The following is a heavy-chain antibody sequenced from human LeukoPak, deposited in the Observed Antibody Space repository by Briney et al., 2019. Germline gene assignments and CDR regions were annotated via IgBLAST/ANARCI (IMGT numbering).Heavy chain of an antibody. V-gene: IGHV4-39*07. CDR2: IYHSGST. CDR3: ARVGAGTVYFDY. D-gene: IGHD6-19*01. J-gene: IGHJ4*02. Sequence: SETLSLTCTVSGGSISSSSYYWGWIRQPPGKGLEWIGSIYHSGSTYYNPSLKSRVTISVDTSKDQFSLKLSSVTAADTAVYYCARVGAGTVYFDYWGRGTLVTVSS. CDR1: GGSISSSSYY.